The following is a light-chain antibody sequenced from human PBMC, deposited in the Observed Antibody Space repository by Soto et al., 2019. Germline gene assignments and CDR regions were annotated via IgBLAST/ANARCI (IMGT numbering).Light chain of an antibody. CDR1: SSNVGKNF. V-gene: IGLV1-51*01. Sequence: QSVFTQPPSVSAAPGQKVSISCSGSSSNVGKNFVSWYQHVPGKAPKLLIYDNQKRPSGIPDRFSASKSGTSATLDITGLLTGDEADYYCGTWDSSLTIGVIFGGGTKLTVL. J-gene: IGLJ2*01. CDR2: DNQ. CDR3: GTWDSSLTIGVI.